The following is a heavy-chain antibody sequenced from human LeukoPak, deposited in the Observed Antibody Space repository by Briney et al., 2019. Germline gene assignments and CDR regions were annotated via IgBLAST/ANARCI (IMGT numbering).Heavy chain of an antibody. J-gene: IGHJ3*02. CDR3: ARVAVAGTDAFDI. Sequence: SETPSLTCTVSGGSISSGGYYWSWIRQHPGKGLEWIGYIYYSGSTYYNPSLKSRVTISVDTSKNQFSLKLSSVTAADTAVYYCARVAVAGTDAFDIWGQGTMVTVPS. CDR2: IYYSGST. V-gene: IGHV4-31*03. D-gene: IGHD6-19*01. CDR1: GGSISSGGYY.